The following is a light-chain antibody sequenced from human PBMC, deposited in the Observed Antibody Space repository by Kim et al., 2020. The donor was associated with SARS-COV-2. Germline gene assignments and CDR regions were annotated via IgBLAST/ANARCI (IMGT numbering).Light chain of an antibody. Sequence: ASVKLTCTLSRGHSTYDIAWHQQQPEKGPRYLMKVKSDGSHNKGDGIPDRFSGSSSGAERYLTISSHQSDDEADYYCQTWGTGIRVFGGGTQLTVL. CDR2: VKSDGSH. V-gene: IGLV4-69*01. CDR1: RGHSTYD. CDR3: QTWGTGIRV. J-gene: IGLJ3*02.